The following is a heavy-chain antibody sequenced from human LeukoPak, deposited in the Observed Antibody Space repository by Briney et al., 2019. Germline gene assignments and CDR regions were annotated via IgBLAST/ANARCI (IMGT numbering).Heavy chain of an antibody. D-gene: IGHD2-15*01. Sequence: LRLSCAASGFTFSDYYMSWIRQPPGKGLEWIGSIYYSGSTYYNPSLKSRVTISVGTSNNQFSLKLNSVTAADTAVYYCAREGYCSGGTCYGWIPIDYWGQGTLVTVSS. CDR3: AREGYCSGGTCYGWIPIDY. V-gene: IGHV4-38-2*02. CDR2: IYYSGST. CDR1: GFTFSDYY. J-gene: IGHJ4*02.